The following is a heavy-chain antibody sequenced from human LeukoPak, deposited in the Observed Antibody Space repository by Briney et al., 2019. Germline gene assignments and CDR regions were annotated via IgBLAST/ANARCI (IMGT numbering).Heavy chain of an antibody. Sequence: ASVKVSCKASGYTLTTYGISWVRQAPGQGLEWMGWISGYNGNTNYAQKFQGRVTMTTDTSTTTAYMDVRSLRSDDTAVYYCARAADDSSGYFGGSGYWGQGTLVTVSS. CDR3: ARAADDSSGYFGGSGY. CDR1: GYTLTTYG. V-gene: IGHV1-18*01. J-gene: IGHJ4*02. CDR2: ISGYNGNT. D-gene: IGHD3-22*01.